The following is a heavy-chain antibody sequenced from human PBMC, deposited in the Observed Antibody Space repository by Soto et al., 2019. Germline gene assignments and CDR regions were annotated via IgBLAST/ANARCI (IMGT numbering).Heavy chain of an antibody. J-gene: IGHJ4*02. CDR3: ARRYGRTLDY. D-gene: IGHD4-17*01. V-gene: IGHV4-59*08. CDR1: GGAISSYC. Sequence: PSGTLSLTVAVSGGAISSYCWSWIRQPPGKGLEWIGYIYYSGRTNYNPSLKSRVTISVDTSKNQFSLKLSSVTAADTAVYYCARRYGRTLDYWGQGTLVTVSS. CDR2: IYYSGRT.